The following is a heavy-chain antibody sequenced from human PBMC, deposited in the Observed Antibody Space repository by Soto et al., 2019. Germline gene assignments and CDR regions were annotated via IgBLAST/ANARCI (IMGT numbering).Heavy chain of an antibody. CDR1: GFTFSSYT. Sequence: GGSLRLSCAASGFTFSSYTMKWVRQAPGKGLEWVASISSSYYIKYADSVKGRFTISRDNAENSLYLQMNSLRAEDTAVYYCARGDVVVLTATSNFDYWGQGTLVTVSS. CDR2: ISSSYYI. CDR3: ARGDVVVLTATSNFDY. J-gene: IGHJ4*02. D-gene: IGHD2-21*02. V-gene: IGHV3-21*01.